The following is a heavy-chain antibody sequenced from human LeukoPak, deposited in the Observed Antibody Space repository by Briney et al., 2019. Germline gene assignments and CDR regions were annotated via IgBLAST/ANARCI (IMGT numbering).Heavy chain of an antibody. Sequence: GGSLRLSCAASGFTFSDYYMSWIRQAPGKGLEWVSYISSSGSTIYYADSVKGRFTISRDNAKNSLYLQMNSLRAEDTAVYYCAGRRSSGWYAYWGQGTLVTVSS. CDR3: AGRRSSGWYAY. CDR1: GFTFSDYY. V-gene: IGHV3-11*01. D-gene: IGHD6-19*01. CDR2: ISSSGSTI. J-gene: IGHJ4*02.